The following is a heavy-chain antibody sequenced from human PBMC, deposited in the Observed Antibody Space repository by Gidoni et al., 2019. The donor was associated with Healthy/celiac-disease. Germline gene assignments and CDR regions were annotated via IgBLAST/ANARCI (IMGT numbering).Heavy chain of an antibody. CDR3: AKERSLAGKDDVFDI. Sequence: QVQLVQSGAEVKKPGASVKVSCKASGYTFTGYYMHWVRQAPRLGLEWMGWINPNSGGTNYAQKFQGRVTMTRDKSITTAYMEVSRLTSDETAVYYCAKERSLAGKDDVFDIWGQGTLVTVSS. D-gene: IGHD6-19*01. V-gene: IGHV1-2*02. CDR2: INPNSGGT. J-gene: IGHJ3*02. CDR1: GYTFTGYY.